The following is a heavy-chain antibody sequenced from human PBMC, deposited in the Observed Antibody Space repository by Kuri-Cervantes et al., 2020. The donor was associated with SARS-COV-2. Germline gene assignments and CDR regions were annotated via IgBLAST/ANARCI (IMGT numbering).Heavy chain of an antibody. D-gene: IGHD6-19*01. CDR3: AKESSWLRFDP. Sequence: SLKISCTASKLTLDDYAMYWVRQAPGKGLGWVSGISWNSDNIDYADSVKGRFTISRDDAKNSLYLQMNSLREEDTAVYYCAKESSWLRFDPWGQGTLVTVSS. J-gene: IGHJ5*02. CDR1: KLTLDDYA. CDR2: ISWNSDNI. V-gene: IGHV3-9*01.